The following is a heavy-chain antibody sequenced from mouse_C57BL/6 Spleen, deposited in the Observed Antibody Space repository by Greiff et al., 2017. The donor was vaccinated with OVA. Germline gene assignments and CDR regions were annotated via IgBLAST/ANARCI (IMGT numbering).Heavy chain of an antibody. CDR2: IDPETGGT. CDR3: TRDYYGSSWYFDV. J-gene: IGHJ1*03. D-gene: IGHD1-1*01. Sequence: VQLQQSGAELVRPGASVTLSCKASGYTFTDYEMHWVKQTPVHGLEWIGAIDPETGGTAYNQKFKGKAILTADKSSSTAYMELRSLTSEDSAVDYCTRDYYGSSWYFDVWGTGTTVTVSS. CDR1: GYTFTDYE. V-gene: IGHV1-15*01.